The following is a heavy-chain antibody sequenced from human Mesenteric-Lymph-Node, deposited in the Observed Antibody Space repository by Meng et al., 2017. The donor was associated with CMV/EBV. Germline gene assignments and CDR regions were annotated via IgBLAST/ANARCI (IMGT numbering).Heavy chain of an antibody. CDR1: GDSVSTNSAA. V-gene: IGHV6-1*01. Sequence: AISGDSVSTNSAAWNGIRQAQSRGLEWLGRTYYRSKWYYDYAVSVKSRITINPDTSKNQFSLQLNSVTPEDTAVYYCARASSGWYGHWGQGTLVTVSS. J-gene: IGHJ4*02. D-gene: IGHD6-19*01. CDR2: TYYRSKWYY. CDR3: ARASSGWYGH.